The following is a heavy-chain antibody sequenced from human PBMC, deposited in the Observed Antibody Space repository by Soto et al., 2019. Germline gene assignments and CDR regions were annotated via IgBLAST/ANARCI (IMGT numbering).Heavy chain of an antibody. J-gene: IGHJ4*02. D-gene: IGHD2-15*01. CDR1: GFTFTDAW. CDR2: IKSKASGGTT. V-gene: IGHV3-15*07. Sequence: GGSLRLSCAASGFTFTDAWMNWVRQAPGKGLEWVGHIKSKASGGTTDYAAPVKGRFTISRDDSKNTLYLQMNNLKTEDTAVYYCTWDTSGYSYPSHWGQGTLVPVSP. CDR3: TWDTSGYSYPSH.